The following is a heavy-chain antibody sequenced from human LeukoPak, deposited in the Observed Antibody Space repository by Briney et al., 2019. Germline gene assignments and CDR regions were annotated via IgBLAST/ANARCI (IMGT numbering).Heavy chain of an antibody. V-gene: IGHV4-39*07. CDR1: GGSISSSSYY. D-gene: IGHD6-13*01. J-gene: IGHJ4*02. Sequence: PSETLSLTCTVSGGSISSSSYYWGWIRQPPGKGLEWIGSIYYSGSTYYNPSLKSRVTISVDTSKNQFSLKLSSVTAADTAVYYCARGEPKKYSSSWYGGDFDYWGQGTLVTVSS. CDR3: ARGEPKKYSSSWYGGDFDY. CDR2: IYYSGST.